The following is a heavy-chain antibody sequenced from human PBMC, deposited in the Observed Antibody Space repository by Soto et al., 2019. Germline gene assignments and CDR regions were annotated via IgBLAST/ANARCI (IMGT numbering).Heavy chain of an antibody. D-gene: IGHD1-26*01. CDR3: AHRGGGSYEGWFDP. Sequence: QITLRESGPTLVKPTQTLTLTCTFSGFSLSTSGVAVGWIRQPPGKALEWLALIYWDDDKRYSPSLKSRLTITKDTSKNQVVLTITHMDPVDTATYYCAHRGGGSYEGWFDPWGQGTLVTVSS. CDR1: GFSLSTSGVA. J-gene: IGHJ5*02. CDR2: IYWDDDK. V-gene: IGHV2-5*02.